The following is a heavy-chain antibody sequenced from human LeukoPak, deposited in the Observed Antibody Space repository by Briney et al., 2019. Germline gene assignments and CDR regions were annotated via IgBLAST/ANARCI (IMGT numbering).Heavy chain of an antibody. D-gene: IGHD3-10*01. J-gene: IGHJ2*01. Sequence: GGSQRLSCTASGFTFSTCCMNWVRQAPGKGLEWVSYISDSGTIYYADSVKGRFTISRDNAKNSLYLQMNSLRDEDTAVYYCARDAAKFGTYWYFDLWGRGTLVTVSS. CDR2: ISDSGTI. V-gene: IGHV3-48*02. CDR1: GFTFSTCC. CDR3: ARDAAKFGTYWYFDL.